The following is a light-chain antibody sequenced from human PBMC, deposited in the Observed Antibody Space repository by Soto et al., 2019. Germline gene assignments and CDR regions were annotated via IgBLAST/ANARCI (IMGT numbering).Light chain of an antibody. V-gene: IGKV1-39*01. J-gene: IGKJ4*01. CDR1: RSINIF. CDR2: SAS. CDR3: QERNRWPRGT. Sequence: DIQMTQSPFSLSASVGDRVTITCRASRSINIFLNWYQQKPGGAPKLLIYSASTLQTGVPSRFTGSGSGTDFTLSISSLEPEDFAVYYCQERNRWPRGTFGGGTKVEIK.